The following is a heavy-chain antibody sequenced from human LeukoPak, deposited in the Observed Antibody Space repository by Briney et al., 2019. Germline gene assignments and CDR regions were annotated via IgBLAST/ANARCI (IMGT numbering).Heavy chain of an antibody. CDR3: ARVRGSSIPEYYFDV. J-gene: IGHJ2*01. Sequence: GDSLKISCQVSGYSFPGYWIGWVRQMPGKGLEWMVIIFPGDSQTRYSPSFQGQVTLSADKSINTAYMQWSSLKASDTAMYFCARVRGSSIPEYYFDVWGRGTLVTVSS. V-gene: IGHV5-51*01. CDR2: IFPGDSQT. D-gene: IGHD2-2*01. CDR1: GYSFPGYW.